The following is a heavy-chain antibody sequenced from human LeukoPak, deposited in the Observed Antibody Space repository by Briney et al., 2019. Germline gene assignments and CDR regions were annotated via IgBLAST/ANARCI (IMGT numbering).Heavy chain of an antibody. V-gene: IGHV4-34*01. J-gene: IGHJ4*02. D-gene: IGHD3-3*01. Sequence: PSETLSLTCAVYSGSFSGYYWSWISQPPGKGLEWIGEINHSGRTNYNPSLKSRVTISVDTSKNQFSLKLSSVTAADTAVYYCARGRSVRFLEWFSSDYWGQGTLVTVSS. CDR1: SGSFSGYY. CDR2: INHSGRT. CDR3: ARGRSVRFLEWFSSDY.